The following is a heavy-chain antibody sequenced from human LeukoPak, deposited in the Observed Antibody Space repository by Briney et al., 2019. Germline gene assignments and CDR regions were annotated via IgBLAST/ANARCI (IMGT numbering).Heavy chain of an antibody. Sequence: GGSLRVSCAASGFTFSSYSMNWVRQAPGKGLEWVSYISSSSSTIYYADSVKGRFTISRDNAKNSLYLQLNSLSVGVAAVYYCDSLGDALAADDYWGQGTLVTVSS. D-gene: IGHD1-26*01. V-gene: IGHV3-48*01. CDR2: ISSSSSTI. CDR1: GFTFSSYS. CDR3: DSLGDALAADDY. J-gene: IGHJ4*02.